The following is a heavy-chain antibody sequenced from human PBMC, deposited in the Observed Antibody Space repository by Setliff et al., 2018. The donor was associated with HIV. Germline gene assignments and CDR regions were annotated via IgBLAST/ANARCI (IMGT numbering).Heavy chain of an antibody. V-gene: IGHV4-39*07. CDR3: ALGSSGYPFDH. CDR2: IYYSGRT. Sequence: SETLSLTCTVSGGSISSSSYYWGWIRQSPGKGLEWIGNIYYSGRTDYNPSLKSRVAISVDTSKEQFSLKLSSVTAADTAMYYCALGSSGYPFDHWGQGTLVTVSS. CDR1: GGSISSSSYY. D-gene: IGHD3-22*01. J-gene: IGHJ4*02.